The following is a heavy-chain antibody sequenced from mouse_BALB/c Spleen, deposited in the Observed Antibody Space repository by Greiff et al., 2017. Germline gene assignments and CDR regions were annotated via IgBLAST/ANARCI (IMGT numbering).Heavy chain of an antibody. CDR3: ALSYGNSLFAY. D-gene: IGHD2-1*01. CDR2: IWAGGST. CDR1: GFSLTSYG. Sequence: VKLKESGPGLVAPSQSLSITCTVSGFSLTSYGVHWVRQPPGKGLEWLGVIWAGGSTNYNSALMSRLSISKDNSKSQVFLKMNSLQTDDTAMYYCALSYGNSLFAYWGQGTLVTVSA. J-gene: IGHJ3*01. V-gene: IGHV2-9*02.